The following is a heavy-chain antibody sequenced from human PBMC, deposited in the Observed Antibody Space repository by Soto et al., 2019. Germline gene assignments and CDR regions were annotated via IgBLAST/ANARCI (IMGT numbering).Heavy chain of an antibody. J-gene: IGHJ6*03. V-gene: IGHV5-51*01. Sequence: PGESLKISCKGSGYSFTSYWIGWVRQMPGKGLEWMGIIYPGDSDTRYSPSFQGQVTISADKSISTAYLQWSSLKASDTAMYYCARLLVVPAATNYYYYYMDVWGKGTTVTVSS. CDR1: GYSFTSYW. CDR3: ARLLVVPAATNYYYYYMDV. CDR2: IYPGDSDT. D-gene: IGHD2-2*01.